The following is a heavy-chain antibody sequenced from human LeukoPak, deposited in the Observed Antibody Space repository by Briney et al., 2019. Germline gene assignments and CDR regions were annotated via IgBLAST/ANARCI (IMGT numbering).Heavy chain of an antibody. V-gene: IGHV3-23*01. J-gene: IGHJ4*02. Sequence: GGSLRLSCAASGFTFSSYAMSWVRQAPGKGLEWVSAISGSGGSTYYADSVKGRFTIPRDNSKNTLYLQMNSLRAEDTAVYYCAKDAYGSGSYTLYYFDYWGQGTLVTVSS. CDR2: ISGSGGST. CDR1: GFTFSSYA. D-gene: IGHD3-10*01. CDR3: AKDAYGSGSYTLYYFDY.